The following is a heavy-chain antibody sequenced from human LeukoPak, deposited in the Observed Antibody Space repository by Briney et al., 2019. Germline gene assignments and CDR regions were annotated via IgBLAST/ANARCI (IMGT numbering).Heavy chain of an antibody. V-gene: IGHV4-34*01. D-gene: IGHD3-10*01. CDR2: INHSGST. CDR3: ARSGPITMIRGPAY. Sequence: SETLSLTCTVYSGSFSDYYWNWIRQPPGKGLEWIGEINHSGSTKYNPSLKSRVTISVDTSKNQSSLKLSSVTAADTAVYYCARSGPITMIRGPAYWGQGTLVTVSS. J-gene: IGHJ4*02. CDR1: SGSFSDYY.